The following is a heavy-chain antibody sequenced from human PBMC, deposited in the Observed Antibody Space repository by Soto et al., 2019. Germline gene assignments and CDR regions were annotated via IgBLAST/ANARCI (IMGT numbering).Heavy chain of an antibody. CDR2: IYSGGGT. D-gene: IGHD5-12*01. J-gene: IGHJ4*02. CDR1: GFTVTSNY. Sequence: LRLSCAASGFTVTSNYMSWVRQAPGKGLEWVSVIYSGGGTYYADSVKGRFTISRDNSKNTLYLQMNSLRVEDTAVYYCARDWAYSTTQEFDSWGQGTLVTVSS. CDR3: ARDWAYSTTQEFDS. V-gene: IGHV3-66*01.